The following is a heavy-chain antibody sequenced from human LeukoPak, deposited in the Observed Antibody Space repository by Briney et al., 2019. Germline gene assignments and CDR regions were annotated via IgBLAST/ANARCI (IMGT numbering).Heavy chain of an antibody. D-gene: IGHD4-23*01. CDR3: ARGSYGGNLDLDY. J-gene: IGHJ4*02. CDR1: GGSISSYY. Sequence: SETLSLTCTVSGGSISSYYWSWIRQPPGKGLEWIGYIYYSGSTNYNPSLKSRVTISVDTSKNQFSLKLSSVTAADTAVYYCARGSYGGNLDLDYWGQGTLVTVSS. V-gene: IGHV4-59*01. CDR2: IYYSGST.